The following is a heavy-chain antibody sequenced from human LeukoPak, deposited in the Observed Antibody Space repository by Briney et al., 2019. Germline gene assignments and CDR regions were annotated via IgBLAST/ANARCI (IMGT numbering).Heavy chain of an antibody. CDR2: IWYDGSNK. CDR1: GFTFSSYG. V-gene: IGHV3-33*01. CDR3: ARGHPGYDILTGYFDY. D-gene: IGHD3-9*01. Sequence: PGGSLRLSCAASGFTFSSYGMHWVRQAPGKGLEWVAVIWYDGSNKYYADSVKGRFTISRDNSKNTLYLQMNSLRAEDTAVYYCARGHPGYDILTGYFDYWGQGTLVTVSS. J-gene: IGHJ4*02.